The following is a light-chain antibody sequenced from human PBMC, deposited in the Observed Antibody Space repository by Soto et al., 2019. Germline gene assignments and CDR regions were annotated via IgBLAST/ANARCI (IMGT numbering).Light chain of an antibody. CDR1: SSDVGGYNF. CDR2: DVT. CDR3: SSYTSISTYV. V-gene: IGLV2-14*01. J-gene: IGLJ1*01. Sequence: SVLPQPASLSGSPGQSITISRTGTSSDVGGYNFVSWYQQHPDKAPKLMIYDVTNRPSGVSNRFSGSKSGNTASLTISGLQAEDEADYYCSSYTSISTYVFGTGTKVTVL.